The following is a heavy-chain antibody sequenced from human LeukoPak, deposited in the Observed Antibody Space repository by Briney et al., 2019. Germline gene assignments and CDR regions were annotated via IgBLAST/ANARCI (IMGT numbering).Heavy chain of an antibody. V-gene: IGHV3-21*01. J-gene: IGHJ4*02. CDR1: GFTFSSYT. CDR2: ITSGSTYI. Sequence: GGSLRLSCAAFGFTFSSYTMHWVRRAPGKGLEWVSSITSGSTYIYYADSVKGRFTISRDNAKNSLYLQMNSLRAEDTAVYYCARAISGATNFDSWGQGTLVTVSS. CDR3: ARAISGATNFDS. D-gene: IGHD1-26*01.